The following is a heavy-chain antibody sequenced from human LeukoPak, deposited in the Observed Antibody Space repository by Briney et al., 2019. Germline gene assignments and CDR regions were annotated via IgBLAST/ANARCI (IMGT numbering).Heavy chain of an antibody. J-gene: IGHJ4*02. Sequence: SETLSLTCTVSGGSVSSGSSFWSWIRQPPGKGLEWIGYIYHSGNTNYNPSLKSRVTISADTSKSQLSLKLNSVTAADTAVYYCARDRNYYDSSGYYFANWGQGTLVTVSS. V-gene: IGHV4-61*01. D-gene: IGHD3-22*01. CDR1: GGSVSSGSSF. CDR3: ARDRNYYDSSGYYFAN. CDR2: IYHSGNT.